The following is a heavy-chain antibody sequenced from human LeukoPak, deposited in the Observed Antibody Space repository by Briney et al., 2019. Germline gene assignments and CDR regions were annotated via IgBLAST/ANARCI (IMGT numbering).Heavy chain of an antibody. CDR2: IYWNDDK. Sequence: SGPTLVNPTQTLTLTCNFSGFSLSTSGVGVGWIRQPPGKALEWLALIYWNDDKRYSPALMTRLTITKDTSKNQVVLTMTNMDPVDTATYYCASRGIAARSNCFDPWGQGTLVTVSS. V-gene: IGHV2-5*01. J-gene: IGHJ5*02. CDR3: ASRGIAARSNCFDP. CDR1: GFSLSTSGVG. D-gene: IGHD6-6*01.